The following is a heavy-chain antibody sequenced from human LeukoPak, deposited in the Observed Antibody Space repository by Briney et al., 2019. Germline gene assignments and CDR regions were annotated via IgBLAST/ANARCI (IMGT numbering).Heavy chain of an antibody. D-gene: IGHD4-17*01. V-gene: IGHV3-53*01. J-gene: IGHJ4*02. CDR3: ARGLGYGDTTF. CDR1: GFTVSSNY. Sequence: PGGSLGLSCAASGFTVSSNYMSWVRQAPGKGLEWVSVIYSGGSTYYADPVKGRFTISRDNSKNTLYLQMNSLRAEDTAVYYCARGLGYGDTTFWGQGTLVTVSS. CDR2: IYSGGST.